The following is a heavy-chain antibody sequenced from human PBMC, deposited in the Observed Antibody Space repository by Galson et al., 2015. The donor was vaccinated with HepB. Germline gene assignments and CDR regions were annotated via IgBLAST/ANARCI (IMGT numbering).Heavy chain of an antibody. CDR3: ARDQDRRITMVRGVVEY. Sequence: SVKVSCKASGYTFTGYYMHWVRQAPGQGLEWMGWINPNSGGTNYAQKFQGRVTMTRDTSISTAYMELSRLRSDDTAVYYCARDQDRRITMVRGVVEYWGQGTRVTVSS. CDR1: GYTFTGYY. CDR2: INPNSGGT. D-gene: IGHD3-10*01. V-gene: IGHV1-2*02. J-gene: IGHJ4*02.